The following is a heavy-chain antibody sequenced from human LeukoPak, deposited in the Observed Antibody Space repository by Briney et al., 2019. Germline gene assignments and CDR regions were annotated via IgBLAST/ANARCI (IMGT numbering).Heavy chain of an antibody. D-gene: IGHD5-12*01. V-gene: IGHV1-46*01. J-gene: IGHJ4*02. CDR2: INPSGGST. CDR1: GYSLTNYY. CDR3: ARGGPATRIGAGKFDY. Sequence: ASVNVSCKAFGYSLTNYYVHWVRQAPGQGLEWMGEINPSGGSTSYAQKFQGRITVTRDTYTNTVYMDLSSLRSEDTATYYCARGGPATRIGAGKFDYWGQG.